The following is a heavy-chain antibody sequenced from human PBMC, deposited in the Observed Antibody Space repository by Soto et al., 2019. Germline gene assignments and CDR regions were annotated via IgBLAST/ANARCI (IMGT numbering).Heavy chain of an antibody. CDR1: GGSITSFY. J-gene: IGHJ4*02. CDR2: MSYGGSS. CDR3: AREFVGALDY. Sequence: SETLSLTCTVSGGSITSFYWSWIRQSPGKGLEWIGYMSYGGSSNYDPSLKSRATISVDTSKNQFSLKLSSVTAADTAIYHCAREFVGALDYWGQGTLVTVSS. D-gene: IGHD1-26*01. V-gene: IGHV4-59*01.